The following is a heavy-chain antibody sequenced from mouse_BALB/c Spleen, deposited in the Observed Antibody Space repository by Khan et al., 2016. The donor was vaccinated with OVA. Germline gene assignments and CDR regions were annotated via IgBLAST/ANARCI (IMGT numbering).Heavy chain of an antibody. J-gene: IGHJ3*01. CDR3: ARNPCAY. CDR1: GYTFNNYW. Sequence: QVQLQQPGAELVRPGASVKLSCKASGYTFNNYWMNWIKQRPEQGLEWIGRIDPYDSETHYNQKFKDKAILTVDKSSSTAYMHLSSLTSEDSAVYDGARNPCAYWGQGTLVTVAA. V-gene: IGHV1-52*01. CDR2: IDPYDSET.